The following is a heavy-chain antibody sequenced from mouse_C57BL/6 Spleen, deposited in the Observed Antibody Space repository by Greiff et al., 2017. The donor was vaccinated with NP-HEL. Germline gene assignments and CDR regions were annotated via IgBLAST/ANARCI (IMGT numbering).Heavy chain of an antibody. J-gene: IGHJ4*01. CDR1: GYSITSDY. Sequence: EVKLMESGPCLAKPSQTLSLTCYVTGYSITSDYWNWIRKFPGNKLEYMGYISYSGSTYYNPSLKSRISITRDTSKNQYYLQLNSVTTEDTATYYCALDSSGYGAMDYWGQGTSVTVSS. V-gene: IGHV3-8*01. CDR3: ALDSSGYGAMDY. D-gene: IGHD3-2*02. CDR2: ISYSGST.